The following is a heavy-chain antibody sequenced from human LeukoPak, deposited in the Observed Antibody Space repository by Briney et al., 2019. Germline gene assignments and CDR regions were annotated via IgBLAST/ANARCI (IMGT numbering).Heavy chain of an antibody. J-gene: IGHJ4*02. CDR1: RFIFSNYW. CDR2: IKQDGSEK. CDR3: ARVKVSDY. Sequence: GGSLRLSCAASRFIFSNYWMSWVRQAPGKGLEWVANIKQDGSEKFYVDSVKGRFTISRDNAKNSLYLQMNSLRAEDTAVYYCARVKVSDYWGQGTLVTVSS. D-gene: IGHD1-14*01. V-gene: IGHV3-7*01.